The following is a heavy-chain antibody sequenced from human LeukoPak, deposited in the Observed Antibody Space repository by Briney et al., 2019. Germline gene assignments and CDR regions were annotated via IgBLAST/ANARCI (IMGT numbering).Heavy chain of an antibody. D-gene: IGHD2-21*02. V-gene: IGHV3-11*01. CDR1: GFTFSDYY. CDR3: ARGDWYSFDY. J-gene: IGHJ4*02. CDR2: ISSSGSTI. Sequence: PGGSLRLSCAASGFTFSDYYMNWIRQAPGKGLEWVSYISSSGSTIYHADPVKGRFTISRDNAKNSLFLQMNSLRAEDTAVYYCARGDWYSFDYWGQGTLVTVSS.